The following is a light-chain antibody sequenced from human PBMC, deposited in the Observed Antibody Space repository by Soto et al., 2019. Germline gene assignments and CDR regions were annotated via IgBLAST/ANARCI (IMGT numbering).Light chain of an antibody. Sequence: IQLTQSPSSLFTSVGDRVTITCRASHGCKSYLAWYQQKPGKAPNLLIYAASTLQSGVPSRFSGSRSGTDFTLTNSSLQPEDFATYYCQQLNSYPSSTFGGGTKVEIK. CDR2: AAS. CDR3: QQLNSYPSST. V-gene: IGKV1-9*01. J-gene: IGKJ4*01. CDR1: HGCKSY.